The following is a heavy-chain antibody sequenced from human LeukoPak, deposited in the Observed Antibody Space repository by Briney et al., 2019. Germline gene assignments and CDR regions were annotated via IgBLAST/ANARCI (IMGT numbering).Heavy chain of an antibody. Sequence: ASVKVSCKASGYTFTVYYIHWLRQAPGQGLEWMGWVIPNNGGTNYAQNYQGRVTMTRDTSINTAYMELSSLTYDDTAVYYCARSSRIDNYYDSSGYYHEFAFDIWGQGTMVTVSS. CDR3: ARSSRIDNYYDSSGYYHEFAFDI. CDR1: GYTFTVYY. D-gene: IGHD3-22*01. J-gene: IGHJ3*02. V-gene: IGHV1-2*02. CDR2: VIPNNGGT.